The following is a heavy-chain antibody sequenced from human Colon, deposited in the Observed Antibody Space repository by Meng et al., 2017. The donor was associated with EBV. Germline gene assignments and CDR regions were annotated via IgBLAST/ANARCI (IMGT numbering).Heavy chain of an antibody. Sequence: LQIQSTGPEVWRPSETFSLTWSGSGGSIGSIGYTWDWVRQARGKGLEWIGAIYHSGSTSYNPSLQSRVTMFVDTSKNQFSLMLTSVTATDTAVYYCARRRGGSGRDCWGQGTLVTVSS. CDR2: IYHSGST. CDR3: ARRRGGSGRDC. J-gene: IGHJ4*02. D-gene: IGHD3-10*01. CDR1: GGSIGSIGYT. V-gene: IGHV4-39*01.